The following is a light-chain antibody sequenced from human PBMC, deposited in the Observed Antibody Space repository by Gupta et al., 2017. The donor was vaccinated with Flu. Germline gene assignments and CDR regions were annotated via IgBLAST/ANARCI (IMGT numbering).Light chain of an antibody. CDR2: AAS. Sequence: IPIPRSPSSLSASVGDRVTITCRASQAISNYLAWYQQRPGKGPKFLIYAASTLQAGVPSRFSGRGSGTDFTLTISSLEPEDVGTYYCQKYNDAPVTFGQGTTVEIK. CDR3: QKYNDAPVT. J-gene: IGKJ5*01. CDR1: QAISNY. V-gene: IGKV1-27*01.